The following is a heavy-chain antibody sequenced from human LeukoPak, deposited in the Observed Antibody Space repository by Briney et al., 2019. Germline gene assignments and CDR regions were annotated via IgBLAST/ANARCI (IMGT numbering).Heavy chain of an antibody. CDR2: INPDDGST. CDR1: GFTFRKYW. V-gene: IGHV3-74*01. J-gene: IGHJ6*02. D-gene: IGHD4-17*01. CDR3: SRPPGNGDPYYYYGMDV. Sequence: SGGSLRLSCTASGFTFRKYWLHWVRQAPGKGLVWVSRINPDDGSTSYADSVKGRFTISRDSAKSTLYLQMNSLRAEDTAVYYCSRPPGNGDPYYYYGMDVWGQGTTVTVSS.